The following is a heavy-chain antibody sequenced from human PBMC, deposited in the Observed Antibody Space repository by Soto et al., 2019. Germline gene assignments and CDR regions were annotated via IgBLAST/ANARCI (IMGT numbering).Heavy chain of an antibody. CDR1: GFIVSSNF. CDR2: ISYDGSNK. J-gene: IGHJ6*02. CDR3: ARDSGDIVVVPAAIRFYYGMDV. D-gene: IGHD2-2*02. Sequence: PGGSLRLSCAASGFIVSSNFMRWVRQAPGKGLEWVAVISYDGSNKYYADSVKGRFTISRDNSKNTLYLQMNSLRAEDTAVYYCARDSGDIVVVPAAIRFYYGMDVWGQGTTVTVSS. V-gene: IGHV3-30-3*01.